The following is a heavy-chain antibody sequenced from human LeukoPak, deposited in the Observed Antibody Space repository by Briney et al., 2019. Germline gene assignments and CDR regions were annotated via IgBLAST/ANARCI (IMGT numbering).Heavy chain of an antibody. J-gene: IGHJ6*03. CDR1: GGTFSSYA. D-gene: IGHD6-6*01. Sequence: SVKVSCKASGGTFSSYAISWVRQAPGQGLEWMGGIIPIFGTANYAQKFQGRVTITADESTSTAYMELSSLRSEDPAVYYCARDGGSSVFYYYYYMDVWGKGTTVTVSS. CDR2: IIPIFGTA. V-gene: IGHV1-69*13. CDR3: ARDGGSSVFYYYYYMDV.